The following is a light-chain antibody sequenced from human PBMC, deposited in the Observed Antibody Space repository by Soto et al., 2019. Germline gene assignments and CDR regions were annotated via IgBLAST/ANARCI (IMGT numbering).Light chain of an antibody. Sequence: EIVLTQSPGTLSFSPGERATLSCRASQSVSSSYVAWYQQKPGQAPRLLIYGASSRATGIPDRFSGSGSGTDFTLTISRLEPEDFAVYYCQQYGSSPSFGQGTKVDIK. CDR1: QSVSSSY. CDR2: GAS. CDR3: QQYGSSPS. V-gene: IGKV3-20*01. J-gene: IGKJ1*01.